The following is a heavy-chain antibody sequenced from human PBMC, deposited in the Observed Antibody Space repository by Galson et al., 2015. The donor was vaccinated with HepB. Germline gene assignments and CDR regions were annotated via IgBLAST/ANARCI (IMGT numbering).Heavy chain of an antibody. Sequence: CAISGDSVSSNNAAWNWIRQSPSRGLEWLGRTYYRSRWYNDYAVSVKSRITISPDTSKNQFSLQLNSVTPEDTAVYYCARAKYGSGWYEYWYFDLWGRGTLVTVSS. J-gene: IGHJ2*01. D-gene: IGHD6-19*01. CDR2: TYYRSRWYN. CDR1: GDSVSSNNAA. CDR3: ARAKYGSGWYEYWYFDL. V-gene: IGHV6-1*01.